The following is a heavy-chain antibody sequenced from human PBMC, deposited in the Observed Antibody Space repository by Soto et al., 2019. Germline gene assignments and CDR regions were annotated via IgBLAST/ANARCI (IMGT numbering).Heavy chain of an antibody. J-gene: IGHJ4*02. CDR1: GDTFTEYY. CDR2: VNPSGGHT. V-gene: IGHV1-46*01. CDR3: ARGGHVVVVTAALDY. D-gene: IGHD2-21*02. Sequence: QVQLMQSGAEVKKPGASVKVSCKASGDTFTEYYIHWVRQAPGQGLEWMGTVNPSGGHTTYAQHCLGRVTXTRXXSXCTLYMEQTSLTSEDTAVYYCARGGHVVVVTAALDYWGQGTLVTVSS.